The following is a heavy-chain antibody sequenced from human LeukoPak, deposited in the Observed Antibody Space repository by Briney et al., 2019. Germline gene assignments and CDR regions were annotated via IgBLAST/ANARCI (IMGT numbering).Heavy chain of an antibody. Sequence: PSETLSLTCSVSDGSINRYYWNWIRRPPGKGLEWIGYIYYNGNTNYSPSPKSRVTMSVDTSKNLFSLKVSSVTAADTAVYYCARGRSNYYGMDVWGQGTTVTVSS. CDR1: DGSINRYY. D-gene: IGHD1-26*01. CDR3: ARGRSNYYGMDV. V-gene: IGHV4-59*01. J-gene: IGHJ6*02. CDR2: IYYNGNT.